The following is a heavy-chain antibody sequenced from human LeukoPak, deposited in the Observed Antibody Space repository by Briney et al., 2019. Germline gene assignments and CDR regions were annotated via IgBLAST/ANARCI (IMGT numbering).Heavy chain of an antibody. Sequence: ASVKVSCKASGGTFSSYAISWVRQAPGQGLEWMGGIIPIFGTANYAQKSQGRVTITADESTSTAYMELSSLRSEDTAVYYCARGYDFWSGYWEFWFDPWGQGTLVTVSS. V-gene: IGHV1-69*13. CDR2: IIPIFGTA. CDR3: ARGYDFWSGYWEFWFDP. CDR1: GGTFSSYA. J-gene: IGHJ5*02. D-gene: IGHD3-3*01.